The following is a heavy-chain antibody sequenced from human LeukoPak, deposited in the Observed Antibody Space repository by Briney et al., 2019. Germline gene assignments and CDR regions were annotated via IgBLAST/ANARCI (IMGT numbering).Heavy chain of an antibody. CDR1: GSTFSRYW. Sequence: GGSLRLSRAASGSTFSRYWMHWVRQAPGKGLVWVSRIKSDGSDTIYADSVKGRFTISRDNAKNTLYLQMDSLRAEDTAVYYCATGSGNYFSYWGQGTLVTVAS. J-gene: IGHJ4*02. CDR3: ATGSGNYFSY. V-gene: IGHV3-74*01. CDR2: IKSDGSDT. D-gene: IGHD6-25*01.